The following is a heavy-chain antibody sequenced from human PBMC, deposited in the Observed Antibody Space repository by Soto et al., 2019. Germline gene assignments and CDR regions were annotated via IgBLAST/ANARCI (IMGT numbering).Heavy chain of an antibody. J-gene: IGHJ4*02. CDR2: INYSGST. D-gene: IGHD2-15*01. CDR1: GGSIGSGSYY. CDR3: ARFVPCRDGSCALDY. Sequence: PSETLSLTCTVSGGSIGSGSYYWSWIRQHPGKGLEWIGYINYSGSTFYIPSLKSRVTTSIDTSTNQFSLKLTSVTAADTAVYYCARFVPCRDGSCALDYWGQGTLVTVSS. V-gene: IGHV4-31*03.